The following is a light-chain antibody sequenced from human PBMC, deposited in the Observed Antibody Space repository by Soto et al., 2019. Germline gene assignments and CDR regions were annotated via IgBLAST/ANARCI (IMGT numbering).Light chain of an antibody. V-gene: IGKV1-39*01. CDR2: AAS. J-gene: IGKJ1*01. CDR3: QQCLTTPRT. CDR1: QTISTC. Sequence: DIQMTQFPSSLSASVGARVTITCRASQTISTCLDWYQQKPGTAPKLLIYAASNLESGVPSRFSGSGSGTYFTLTISSLQPEDFATYYCQQCLTTPRTFGQGTKVDIK.